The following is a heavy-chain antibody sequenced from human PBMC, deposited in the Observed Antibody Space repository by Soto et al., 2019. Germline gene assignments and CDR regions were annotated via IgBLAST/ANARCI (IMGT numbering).Heavy chain of an antibody. V-gene: IGHV3-21*01. Sequence: GGSLRLSCAASGFTFSSYSMNWVRQAPGKGLEWVSSISSSSSYIYYADSVKGRFTISRDNAKNSLYLQMNSLRAEDTAVYYCARVPGDCSSTSCQYYYYYYMDVWGKGTTVTVSS. CDR1: GFTFSSYS. D-gene: IGHD2-2*01. CDR2: ISSSSSYI. J-gene: IGHJ6*03. CDR3: ARVPGDCSSTSCQYYYYYYMDV.